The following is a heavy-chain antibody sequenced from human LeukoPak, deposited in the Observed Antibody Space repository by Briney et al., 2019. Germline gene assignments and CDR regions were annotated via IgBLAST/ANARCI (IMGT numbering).Heavy chain of an antibody. CDR3: ARRYYYGSGSSDY. D-gene: IGHD3-10*01. Sequence: GESLKISCKGSGYPFTTYWIGWVRQMPGKGLEWMGIIYPGDSDTRYSPSFQGQVTISTDKSISTAYLQWSSLKASDPAMYYCARRYYYGSGSSDYWGQGTLVTVSS. V-gene: IGHV5-51*01. J-gene: IGHJ4*02. CDR2: IYPGDSDT. CDR1: GYPFTTYW.